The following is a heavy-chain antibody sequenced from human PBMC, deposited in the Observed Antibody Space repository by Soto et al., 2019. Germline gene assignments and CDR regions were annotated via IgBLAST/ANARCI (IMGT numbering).Heavy chain of an antibody. CDR3: ARKRVWFGELFMDV. V-gene: IGHV4-34*01. CDR2: INHSGST. Sequence: PSETLSLTCAVYGVAFSGYYWSWIRQPPGKGLEGIGEINHSGSTNYNPSLKSRVTISVDTSKNQFSLKLSSVTAADTAVYYCARKRVWFGELFMDVWGQGTTVT. CDR1: GVAFSGYY. J-gene: IGHJ6*02. D-gene: IGHD3-10*01.